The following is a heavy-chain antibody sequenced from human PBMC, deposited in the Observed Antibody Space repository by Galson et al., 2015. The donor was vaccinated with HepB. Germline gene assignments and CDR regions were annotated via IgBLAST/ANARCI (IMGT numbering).Heavy chain of an antibody. J-gene: IGHJ5*02. D-gene: IGHD3-10*01. CDR3: ARNGGPEEEWFGELLSWFDP. CDR1: DYTFTDYG. CDR2: ISIYSGYT. Sequence: SVKVSCKASDYTFTDYGISWVRQAPGQGLEWMGWISIYSGYTKNAQKLQGRVTMTKDTSTSTAYMELSSLRSEDTAVYYCARNGGPEEEWFGELLSWFDPWGQGTLVTVSS. V-gene: IGHV1-18*01.